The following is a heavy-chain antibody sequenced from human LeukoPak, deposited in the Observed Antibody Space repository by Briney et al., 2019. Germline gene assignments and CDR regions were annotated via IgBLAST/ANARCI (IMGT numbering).Heavy chain of an antibody. D-gene: IGHD2-8*01. CDR2: ISSSSTYI. J-gene: IGHJ6*04. Sequence: GGSLRLSCAASGFIFSSYSINWVRQAPGKGLEWVSFISSSSTYIYYADSVKGRFTISRDNAKNSLYLRMNSLRAEDTAVYYCARDRDMVLPPAGLDVWGRGATVTVSS. CDR3: ARDRDMVLPPAGLDV. CDR1: GFIFSSYS. V-gene: IGHV3-21*01.